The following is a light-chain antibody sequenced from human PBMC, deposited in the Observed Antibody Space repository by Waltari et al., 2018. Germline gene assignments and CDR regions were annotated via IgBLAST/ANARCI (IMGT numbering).Light chain of an antibody. V-gene: IGKV3-20*01. CDR1: QSVSRS. Sequence: EIVLTQSPGTLSLSPGERATLSCRASQSVSRSLAWYQQKPGQAPRLLIYGASSRAPGVPDRFSGSGSGTDFSLTISILEPEDFAVYYCQHYVRLPVSFGQGTKVEIK. CDR2: GAS. J-gene: IGKJ1*01. CDR3: QHYVRLPVS.